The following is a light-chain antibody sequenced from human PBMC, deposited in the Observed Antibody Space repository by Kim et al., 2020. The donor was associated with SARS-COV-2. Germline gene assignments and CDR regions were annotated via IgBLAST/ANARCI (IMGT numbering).Light chain of an antibody. Sequence: SSELTQDPAVSVALGQTVRITCQGDSLRSYYASWYQQKPGQAPVLVIYGKNNRPSGIPDRFSGSSSGHTASLTITGAQAEDEADYYCNSRDSSGNHLVVF. V-gene: IGLV3-19*01. CDR1: SLRSYY. J-gene: IGLJ2*01. CDR3: NSRDSSGNHLVV. CDR2: GKN.